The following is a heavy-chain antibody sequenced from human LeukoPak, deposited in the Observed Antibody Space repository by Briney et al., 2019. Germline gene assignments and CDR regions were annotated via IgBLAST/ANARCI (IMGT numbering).Heavy chain of an antibody. D-gene: IGHD3-22*01. J-gene: IGHJ1*01. CDR1: GFTFSSYS. CDR3: ASGGDYYDSNYAEYFQH. CDR2: ISSSSSYI. Sequence: GGSLRVSCAASGFTFSSYSMNWVRQAPGKGLEWVSSISSSSSYIYYADSVKGRFTISRDNAKNSLYLQMNSLRAVDTAVYYCASGGDYYDSNYAEYFQHWGQGTLVTVSS. V-gene: IGHV3-21*01.